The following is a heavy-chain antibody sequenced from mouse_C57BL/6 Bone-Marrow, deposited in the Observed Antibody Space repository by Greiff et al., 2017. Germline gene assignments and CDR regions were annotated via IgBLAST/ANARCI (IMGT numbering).Heavy chain of an antibody. Sequence: EVKLMESGAELVRPGASVKLSCTASGFNINDYYMHWVKQRPEQGLEWSGRIDPEDGATEYAPKFQGQATMTADTSSNTAYLQLSSLTSEDTAVYYCTSPYGKYWGQGTTLTGSS. V-gene: IGHV14-1*01. J-gene: IGHJ2*01. D-gene: IGHD2-1*01. CDR2: IDPEDGAT. CDR1: GFNINDYY. CDR3: TSPYGKY.